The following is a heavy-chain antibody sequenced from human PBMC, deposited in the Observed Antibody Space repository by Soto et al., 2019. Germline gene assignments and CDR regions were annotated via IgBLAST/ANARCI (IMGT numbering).Heavy chain of an antibody. Sequence: ASVKVSCKASGGIFTRYDIRWVRQAPGQGLEWMGAIIPIFGTANYAQKFQGRVTITADATTSTAYMELSSLRSEDTAMYYCAINEGRDVSTFDYWGQGTLVTVSS. CDR1: GGIFTRYD. CDR3: AINEGRDVSTFDY. D-gene: IGHD3-10*02. V-gene: IGHV1-69*13. J-gene: IGHJ4*02. CDR2: IIPIFGTA.